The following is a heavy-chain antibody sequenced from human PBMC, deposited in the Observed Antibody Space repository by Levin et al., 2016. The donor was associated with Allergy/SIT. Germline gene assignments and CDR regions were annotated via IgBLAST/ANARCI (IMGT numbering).Heavy chain of an antibody. D-gene: IGHD3-10*01. V-gene: IGHV4-34*01. CDR3: ARGYPYITMVRGVPNWFDP. Sequence: WIRQPPGKGLEWIGEINHSGSTNYNPSLKSRVTISVDTSKNQFSLKLSSVTAADTAVYYCARGYPYITMVRGVPNWFDPWGQGTLVTVSS. CDR2: INHSGST. J-gene: IGHJ5*02.